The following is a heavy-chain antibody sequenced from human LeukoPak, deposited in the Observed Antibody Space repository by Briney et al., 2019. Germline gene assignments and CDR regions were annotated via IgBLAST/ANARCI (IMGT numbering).Heavy chain of an antibody. D-gene: IGHD4-23*01. Sequence: SETLSLTCTVSGGSISSYYWSWIRQPPGKGQEWIGYIYYSGSTNYNPSLKSRVTISVDTSKNQFSLKLSSVTAADTAVYYCARGPGGYGGNGGGHYWGQGTLVTVSS. CDR1: GGSISSYY. V-gene: IGHV4-59*01. CDR2: IYYSGST. CDR3: ARGPGGYGGNGGGHY. J-gene: IGHJ4*02.